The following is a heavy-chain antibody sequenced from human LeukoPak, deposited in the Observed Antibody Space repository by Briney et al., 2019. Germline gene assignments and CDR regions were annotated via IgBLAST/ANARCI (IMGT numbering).Heavy chain of an antibody. J-gene: IGHJ5*02. CDR3: AKRSYYRSTNWFDP. CDR1: GFTFSNYS. D-gene: IGHD3-10*01. CDR2: ISGSGGST. V-gene: IGHV3-23*01. Sequence: GGSLRLSCAASGFTFSNYSMNWVRQAPGKGLEWVSAISGSGGSTYYADSVKGRFTISRDNSKNTLYLQMNSLRAEDTAVYYCAKRSYYRSTNWFDPWGQGTLVTVSS.